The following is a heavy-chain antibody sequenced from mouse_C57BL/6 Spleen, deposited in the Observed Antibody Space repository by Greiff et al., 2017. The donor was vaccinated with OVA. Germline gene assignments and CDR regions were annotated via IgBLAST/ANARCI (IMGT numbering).Heavy chain of an antibody. Sequence: QVQLQQPGAELVRPGSSVKLSCTASGYTFNSYWMDWVKQRPGQGLEWIGNIYPSDSETHYTQKFKDKATLTVDTSSSTAYMQLSSLTSEDSAVDYCARGGLRRNFDYWGQGTTLTVSS. D-gene: IGHD3-2*02. CDR1: GYTFNSYW. CDR3: ARGGLRRNFDY. V-gene: IGHV1-61*01. J-gene: IGHJ2*01. CDR2: IYPSDSET.